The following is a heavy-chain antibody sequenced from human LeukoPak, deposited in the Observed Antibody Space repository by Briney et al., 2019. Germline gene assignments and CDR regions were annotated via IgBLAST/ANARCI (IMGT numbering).Heavy chain of an antibody. V-gene: IGHV4-59*01. CDR1: GGSISSYY. J-gene: IGHJ4*02. CDR3: AREGSDYGGNPIPDY. Sequence: PSETLSLTCTVSGGSISSYYWSWIRQPPGKGLEWIGYIYYSGSTNYNPSLKSRVTISVDTSKNQFSLKLSSVTAADTAVYYCAREGSDYGGNPIPDYWGQGTLVTVSS. D-gene: IGHD4-23*01. CDR2: IYYSGST.